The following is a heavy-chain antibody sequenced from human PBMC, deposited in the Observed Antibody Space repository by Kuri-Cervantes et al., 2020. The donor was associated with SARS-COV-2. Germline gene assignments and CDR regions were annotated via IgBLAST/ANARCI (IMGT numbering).Heavy chain of an antibody. CDR2: IYPGDSDT. V-gene: IGHV5-51*01. CDR1: GYKFTSFW. Sequence: GESLKISCQGSGYKFTSFWIVWVRQMPGKGLEWMGIIYPGDSDTRYSPSFQGQVTISADRSLSTAYLQWSSLKASDTAIYYCARHDASHTGTFYVVYWGQGILVTVSS. D-gene: IGHD1-26*01. J-gene: IGHJ4*02. CDR3: ARHDASHTGTFYVVY.